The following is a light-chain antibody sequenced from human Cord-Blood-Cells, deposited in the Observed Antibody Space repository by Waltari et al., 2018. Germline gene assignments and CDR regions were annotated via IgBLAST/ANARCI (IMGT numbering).Light chain of an antibody. Sequence: QSVLTQPPSASGTPGPRIPIPCSGSSPNIGSNYVYWYQQRPGTAPKLLIYRNNQRPSGVPDRFSGSKSGTSASLAISGLRSEDEADYYCAAWDDSLSGPVFGGGTKLTVL. CDR1: SPNIGSNY. CDR3: AAWDDSLSGPV. J-gene: IGLJ3*02. V-gene: IGLV1-47*01. CDR2: RNN.